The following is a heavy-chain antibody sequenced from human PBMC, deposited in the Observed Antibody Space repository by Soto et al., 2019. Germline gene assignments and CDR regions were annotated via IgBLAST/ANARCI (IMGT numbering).Heavy chain of an antibody. CDR3: ARGGPAFDI. CDR2: IWYDGSNK. V-gene: IGHV3-33*01. CDR1: GFTFSSYG. Sequence: PGGSLRLSCAASGFTFSSYGMHWVRQAPGKGLEWVAVIWYDGSNKYYADSVKGRFTISRDNSKNALYLQMNSLRAEDTAVYYCARGGPAFDIWGQGTMVTVSS. J-gene: IGHJ3*02.